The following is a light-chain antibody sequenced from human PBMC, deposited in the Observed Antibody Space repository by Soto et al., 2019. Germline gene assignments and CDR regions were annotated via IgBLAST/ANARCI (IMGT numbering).Light chain of an antibody. V-gene: IGKV1-33*01. J-gene: IGKJ4*01. CDR3: QQYDIRLT. CDR2: DAS. Sequence: DIHMTQSPSSLSASVGYRFTITCQASQDIRNYLNWYQQKPGKAPELLIYDASNLETGVPSRLSGSGSGTDFTFTISSLQAEDIATYYCQQYDIRLTFGGGTKVDIK. CDR1: QDIRNY.